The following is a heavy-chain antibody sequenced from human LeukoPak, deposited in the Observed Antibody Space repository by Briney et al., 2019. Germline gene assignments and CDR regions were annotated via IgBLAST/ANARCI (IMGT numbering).Heavy chain of an antibody. D-gene: IGHD5-18*01. CDR2: ISSSGSTI. J-gene: IGHJ3*02. CDR1: GFTFSSYE. CDR3: AREEQLWLKAFDI. V-gene: IGHV3-48*03. Sequence: GGSLRLSCAASGFTFSSYEMNWVRQAPGEGLEWVSYISSSGSTIYYADSVKGRFTISRDNAKNTLYLQMNSLRAEDTAVYYCAREEQLWLKAFDIWGQGTMVTVSS.